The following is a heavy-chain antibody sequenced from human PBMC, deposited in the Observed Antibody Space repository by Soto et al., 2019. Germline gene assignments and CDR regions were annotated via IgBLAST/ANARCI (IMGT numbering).Heavy chain of an antibody. CDR2: IYHTGGR. D-gene: IGHD3-9*01. J-gene: IGHJ5*01. Sequence: SETLSLTCFVSGDSINNTYWWSWVRQAPGKGLEWIGEIYHTGGRSYMPSLRGRITLSVDTSKNQFSLKLNSVTAADSAVYFCARAASQYSDLLSAFDSWGQGFLGTVSS. CDR1: GDSINNTYW. CDR3: ARAASQYSDLLSAFDS. V-gene: IGHV4-4*02.